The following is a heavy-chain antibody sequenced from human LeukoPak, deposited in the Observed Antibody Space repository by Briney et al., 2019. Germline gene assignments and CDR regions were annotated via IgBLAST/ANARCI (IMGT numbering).Heavy chain of an antibody. CDR1: GGSISRNNYY. D-gene: IGHD6-19*01. CDR2: IYYSGST. V-gene: IGHV4-39*01. Sequence: SETLSLTCTVSGGSISRNNYYWDWIRQPPGKGLEYIGSIYYSGSTYYTPSLKSRVTISVDTSKNQFSLKLSSVTATDTAVYYCARGLRQQLLVHGDYWGQGTLVTVSS. CDR3: ARGLRQQLLVHGDY. J-gene: IGHJ4*02.